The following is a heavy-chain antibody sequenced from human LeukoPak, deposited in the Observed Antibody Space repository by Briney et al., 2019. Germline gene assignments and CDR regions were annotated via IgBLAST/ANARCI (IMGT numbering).Heavy chain of an antibody. CDR2: ISYSGSS. J-gene: IGHJ2*01. CDR1: GGSISSYY. Sequence: SETLSLTCAVSGGSISSYYWSWIRQPPGKGLEWIGYISYSGSSNYNPSLKSRVTISVDTSKNQFSLKLSSVTAADTAVHYCARAVGVGRGTYFDLWGRGTLVTVSS. D-gene: IGHD1-1*01. CDR3: ARAVGVGRGTYFDL. V-gene: IGHV4-59*08.